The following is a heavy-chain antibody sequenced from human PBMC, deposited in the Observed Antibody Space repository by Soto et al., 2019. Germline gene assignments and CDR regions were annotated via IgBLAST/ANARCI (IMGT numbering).Heavy chain of an antibody. J-gene: IGHJ4*02. Sequence: GGSLRLSCAASGFTFSSYWMSWVRQAPGKGLEWVANIKQDGSEKYYVDSVKGRFTISRDNAKNSLCLQMNSLRAEDTAVYYCASDRPHGDYYFDSWGQGTLVTVSS. CDR1: GFTFSSYW. V-gene: IGHV3-7*01. D-gene: IGHD4-17*01. CDR3: ASDRPHGDYYFDS. CDR2: IKQDGSEK.